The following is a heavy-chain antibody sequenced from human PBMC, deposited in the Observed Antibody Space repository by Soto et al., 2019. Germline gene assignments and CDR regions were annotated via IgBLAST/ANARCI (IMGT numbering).Heavy chain of an antibody. J-gene: IGHJ4*02. V-gene: IGHV3-23*01. CDR2: VSGSAVTT. D-gene: IGHD3-10*01. CDR1: GFTSGNYA. Sequence: EVQLLESGGGLAQPGGSLRLSCAASGFTSGNYAMSWVRQAPGKGLEWVSSVSGSAVTTYYADSVKGRFTISRDNSKNPLYLQMNSLRAKDTAVYYCTKGGFRGSGPFDSWGRGPLAPFSS. CDR3: TKGGFRGSGPFDS.